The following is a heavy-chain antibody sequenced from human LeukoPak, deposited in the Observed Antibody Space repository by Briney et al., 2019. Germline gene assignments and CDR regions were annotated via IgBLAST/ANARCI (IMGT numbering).Heavy chain of an antibody. Sequence: SETLSLTCTVSGYSISSGYYWSWIRQPAGKGLEWIGRIYTSGSTNYNPSLKSRVTMSVDTSKNQFSLKLSSVTAADTAVYYCAAAPFSSGYYEDYFDYWGQGTLVTVSS. J-gene: IGHJ4*02. D-gene: IGHD3-22*01. CDR1: GYSISSGYY. V-gene: IGHV4-4*07. CDR3: AAAPFSSGYYEDYFDY. CDR2: IYTSGST.